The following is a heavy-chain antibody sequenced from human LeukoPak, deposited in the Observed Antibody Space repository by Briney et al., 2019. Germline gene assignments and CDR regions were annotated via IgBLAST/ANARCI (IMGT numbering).Heavy chain of an antibody. Sequence: PGGSLRLSCAASGFTFSSYSMNWARQAPGKGLEWVSYISSSSSYIYYADSVKGRFTIYRDNAKNSLYLQMNSLRAEDTAVYYCARVLVPAAYYGMDVWGKGTTVTVSS. J-gene: IGHJ6*04. CDR1: GFTFSSYS. CDR3: ARVLVPAAYYGMDV. D-gene: IGHD2-2*01. CDR2: ISSSSSYI. V-gene: IGHV3-21*01.